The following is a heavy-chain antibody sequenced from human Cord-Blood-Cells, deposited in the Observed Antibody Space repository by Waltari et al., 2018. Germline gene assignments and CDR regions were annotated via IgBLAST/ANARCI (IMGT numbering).Heavy chain of an antibody. V-gene: IGHV1-18*01. CDR2: IRAYNGNT. Sequence: QVQLVQSGAEVKKPGASVKVSCKASGYTFTSYGISWVRQAPGQGLEWMGWIRAYNGNTNYAQKRQGRVTMTTDTSTSTAYMELRSLRSHDTAVYYCARDNPRFYDFWSGYDYWGQGTLVTVSS. CDR1: GYTFTSYG. D-gene: IGHD3-3*01. J-gene: IGHJ4*02. CDR3: ARDNPRFYDFWSGYDY.